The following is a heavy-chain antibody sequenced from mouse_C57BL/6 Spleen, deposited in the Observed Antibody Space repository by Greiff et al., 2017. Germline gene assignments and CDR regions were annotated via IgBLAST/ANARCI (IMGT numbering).Heavy chain of an antibody. D-gene: IGHD1-1*01. J-gene: IGHJ1*03. CDR3: ARFPDYYGSSWYFDV. CDR2: IDPANGNT. CDR1: GFNIKNTY. V-gene: IGHV14-3*01. Sequence: VQLQQSVAELVRPGASVKLSCTASGFNIKNTYMHWVKQRPEQGLEWIGRIDPANGNTKYAPKFQGKATITADTSSNTAYLQLSSLTSEDTAIYYGARFPDYYGSSWYFDVWGTGTTVTVSS.